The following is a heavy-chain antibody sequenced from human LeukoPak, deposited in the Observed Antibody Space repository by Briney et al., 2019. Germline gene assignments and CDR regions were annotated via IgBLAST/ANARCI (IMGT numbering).Heavy chain of an antibody. Sequence: GGSLRLSCAASGFNFSSYSMTWVRQAPGKGLEWVSSISSSSSYIYYADSVKGRFTISRDNAKNSLYLQMNSLRAEDTAVYYCARDGGSVLRFLEWLSYYYMDVWGKGTTVTVSS. CDR1: GFNFSSYS. V-gene: IGHV3-21*01. CDR2: ISSSSSYI. D-gene: IGHD3-3*01. J-gene: IGHJ6*03. CDR3: ARDGGSVLRFLEWLSYYYMDV.